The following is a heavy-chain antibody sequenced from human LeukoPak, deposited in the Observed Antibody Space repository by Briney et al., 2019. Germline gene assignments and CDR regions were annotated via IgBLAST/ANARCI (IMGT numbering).Heavy chain of an antibody. CDR1: RFTFSNYW. CDR3: VRAMDV. J-gene: IGHJ6*02. Sequence: GGSLRLSCAASRFTFSNYWMNWVRQAPGKGLEWVANIKQDGSEKYYVDSVKGRFTISRDNAKNSLYLQTNSLRVEDTAVYYCVRAMDVWGQGTTVTVSS. V-gene: IGHV3-7*01. CDR2: IKQDGSEK.